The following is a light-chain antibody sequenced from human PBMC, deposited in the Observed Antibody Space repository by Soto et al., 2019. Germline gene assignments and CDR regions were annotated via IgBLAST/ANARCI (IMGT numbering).Light chain of an antibody. CDR3: QQADSLPRT. Sequence: DIQMTQSPSSVSASIGDKVTITCRASQDISRWLVWYQQSPGKAPKLLIHTASTLQSGVPSRFSGSGSGTDFTLTINSLQPEDVATYFCQQADSLPRTFGQGTKVEI. CDR1: QDISRW. J-gene: IGKJ1*01. V-gene: IGKV1D-12*01. CDR2: TAS.